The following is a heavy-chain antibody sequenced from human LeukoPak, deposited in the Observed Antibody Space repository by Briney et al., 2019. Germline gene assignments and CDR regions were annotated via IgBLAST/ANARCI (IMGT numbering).Heavy chain of an antibody. Sequence: NSSETLSLTCTVSGGSISSYYWSWIRQPPGKGLQWIGYIYYSGSTNYNPSLKSRVTISVDTSKHQLSLKLSSVPAADTAVFYCARVRGYSYGSDAFDIWGQGTVVTVSS. CDR1: GGSISSYY. CDR3: ARVRGYSYGSDAFDI. D-gene: IGHD5-18*01. J-gene: IGHJ3*02. CDR2: IYYSGST. V-gene: IGHV4-59*01.